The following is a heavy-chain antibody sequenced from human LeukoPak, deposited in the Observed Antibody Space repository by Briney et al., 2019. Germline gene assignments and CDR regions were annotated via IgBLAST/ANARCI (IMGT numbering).Heavy chain of an antibody. J-gene: IGHJ4*02. Sequence: ASAKVSCKASGYTFTSYGISWVRQAPGQGLEWMGWISAYNGKTNYAQKLQGRVTMTTDRSTSTAYMELRSLRSDDTAVYYCARSTTDIVVVPALWFGEFPFDYWGQGTLVTVSS. D-gene: IGHD2-2*01. CDR3: ARSTTDIVVVPALWFGEFPFDY. V-gene: IGHV1-18*01. CDR1: GYTFTSYG. CDR2: ISAYNGKT.